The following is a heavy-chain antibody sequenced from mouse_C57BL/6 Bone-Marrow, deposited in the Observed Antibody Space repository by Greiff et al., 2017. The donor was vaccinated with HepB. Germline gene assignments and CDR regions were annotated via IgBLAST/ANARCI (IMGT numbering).Heavy chain of an antibody. CDR3: AKSYGSSYGLGAY. J-gene: IGHJ3*01. Sequence: VQLQQSGPGLVQPSQSLSITCTVSGFSLTSYGVHWVRQSPGKGLEWLGVIWRGGSTDYNAAFMSRLSITKDNSKSQVFFKMNSLQADDTAIYYCAKSYGSSYGLGAYWGQGTLVTVSA. CDR2: IWRGGST. CDR1: GFSLTSYG. V-gene: IGHV2-5*01. D-gene: IGHD1-1*01.